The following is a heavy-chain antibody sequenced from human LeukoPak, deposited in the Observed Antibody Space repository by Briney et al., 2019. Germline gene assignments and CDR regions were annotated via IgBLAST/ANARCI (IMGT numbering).Heavy chain of an antibody. V-gene: IGHV4-59*08. CDR1: GDSISSYY. J-gene: IGHJ4*02. CDR3: ARTPSGGIWDFDS. D-gene: IGHD2-15*01. CDR2: IYYSGST. Sequence: SETLSLTCTVSGDSISSYYWSWIRQPPGKGLEWIGYIYYSGSTKYNPSLKSRVTISVDTPKNQFSLRLNSVTAADTAVYYCARTPSGGIWDFDSWGQGTLVTVSS.